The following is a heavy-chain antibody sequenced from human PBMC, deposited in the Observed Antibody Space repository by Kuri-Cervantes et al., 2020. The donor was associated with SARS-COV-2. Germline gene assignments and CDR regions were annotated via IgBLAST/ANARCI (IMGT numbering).Heavy chain of an antibody. CDR1: GFTFSSYS. CDR2: ISSSSSYI. Sequence: GESLKISCAASGFTFSSYSMNWVRQAPGKGLEWVSSISSSSSYIYYADSVKGRFTISRDNAKNSLYLQMNSLRAEDTAVYYCARDSCSSTSCYHYYMDVWGKGTTGTVSS. V-gene: IGHV3-21*01. CDR3: ARDSCSSTSCYHYYMDV. J-gene: IGHJ6*03. D-gene: IGHD2-2*01.